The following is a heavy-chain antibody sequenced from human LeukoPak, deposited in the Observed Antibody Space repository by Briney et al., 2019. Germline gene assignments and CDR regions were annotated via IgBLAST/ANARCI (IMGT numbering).Heavy chain of an antibody. D-gene: IGHD3-10*01. V-gene: IGHV3-21*01. CDR1: GFTFSSYR. CDR3: ARDGVDLDYYGSGTVDY. CDR2: ISSSSSYI. Sequence: GGSLRLSCAASGFTFSSYRMNWVRQAPGKGLEWVSSISSSSSYIYYADSVKGRFTISRDNAKNSLYLQMNSLRAEDTAVYYCARDGVDLDYYGSGTVDYWGQGTLVTVSS. J-gene: IGHJ4*02.